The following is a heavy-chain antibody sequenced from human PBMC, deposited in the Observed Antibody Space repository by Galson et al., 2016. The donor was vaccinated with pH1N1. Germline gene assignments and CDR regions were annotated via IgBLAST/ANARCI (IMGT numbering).Heavy chain of an antibody. Sequence: PALVKPTQTLTLTCTFSGFSLSTSGVGVGWIRQPPGKALEWLALIYWDDDKRYSPSLKSRLTITKDTSKNQVVLTMTNMDPVDTATYYCARSGYGDYVGYFDYWGQGTLFTVSS. V-gene: IGHV2-5*02. J-gene: IGHJ4*02. D-gene: IGHD4-17*01. CDR3: ARSGYGDYVGYFDY. CDR2: IYWDDDK. CDR1: GFSLSTSGVG.